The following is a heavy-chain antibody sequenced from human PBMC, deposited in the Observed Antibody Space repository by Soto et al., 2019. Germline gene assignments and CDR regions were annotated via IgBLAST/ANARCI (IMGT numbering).Heavy chain of an antibody. V-gene: IGHV4-38-2*01. Sequence: SETLSLTCAVSGYSITYGNYWGWIRQPPGKGLEWIGSIYHTGSTYYSSSLKSRVTISVDTSSNQFSLKVRSVTAADTAVYYFATVKGYTEYWCQGALVTVSS. J-gene: IGHJ4*02. CDR2: IYHTGST. CDR3: ATVKGYTEY. CDR1: GYSITYGNY. D-gene: IGHD4-4*01.